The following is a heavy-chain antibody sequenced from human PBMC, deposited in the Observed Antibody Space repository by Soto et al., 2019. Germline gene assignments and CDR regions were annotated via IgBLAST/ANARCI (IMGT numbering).Heavy chain of an antibody. CDR1: GFTFSHYA. V-gene: IGHV3-30*18. D-gene: IGHD1-1*01. CDR3: AKDWSHNCDY. J-gene: IGHJ4*02. CDR2: MSYDGSNE. Sequence: QVQLVESGGGVVQPGRSLRLSCAASGFTFSHYAMHWVRQAPGKGLEWVALMSYDGSNEYYADSVTVRFPISRDNAKNTLYLQMNCLRAEDTAVYYWAKDWSHNCDYWGQGTLVTVSS.